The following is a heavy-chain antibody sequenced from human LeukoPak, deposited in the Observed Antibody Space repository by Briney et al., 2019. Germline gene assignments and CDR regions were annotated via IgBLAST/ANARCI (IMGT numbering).Heavy chain of an antibody. Sequence: GGSLTLSCAASGFTFSSYGMHWVRQAPGKGLEWGAVIWYNGSNKYYADSVKGRFTISRDNSKNTLYLQMNSLRAEDTAVYYCARQEIGDLDAFDIWGQGTMVTVSS. CDR1: GFTFSSYG. CDR3: ARQEIGDLDAFDI. V-gene: IGHV3-33*01. D-gene: IGHD2/OR15-2a*01. J-gene: IGHJ3*02. CDR2: IWYNGSNK.